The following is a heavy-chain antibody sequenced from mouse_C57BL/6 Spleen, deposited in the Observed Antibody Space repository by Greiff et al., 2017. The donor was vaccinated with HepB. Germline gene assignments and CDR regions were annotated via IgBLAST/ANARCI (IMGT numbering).Heavy chain of an antibody. D-gene: IGHD2-3*01. CDR3: ARGWLLRGNAMDY. V-gene: IGHV1-81*01. Sequence: QVQLKESGAELARPGASVKLSCKASGYTFTSYGISWVKQRTGQGLEWIGEIYPRSGNTYYNEKFKGKATLTADKSSSTAYMELRSLTSEDSAVYFCARGWLLRGNAMDYWGQGTSVTVSS. CDR1: GYTFTSYG. J-gene: IGHJ4*01. CDR2: IYPRSGNT.